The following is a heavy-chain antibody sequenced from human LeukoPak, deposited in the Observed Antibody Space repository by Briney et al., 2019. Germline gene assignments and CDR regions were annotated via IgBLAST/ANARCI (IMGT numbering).Heavy chain of an antibody. V-gene: IGHV4-59*01. Sequence: SETLSLTCTVSGGSISSYYWSWIQQPPGKGLEWIGYIYYSGSTNYNPSLKSRVTISVDTSKNQFSLKLSSVTAADTAVYYCASNPCSGGSCYWYFDLWGRGTLVTVSS. D-gene: IGHD2-15*01. J-gene: IGHJ2*01. CDR3: ASNPCSGGSCYWYFDL. CDR2: IYYSGST. CDR1: GGSISSYY.